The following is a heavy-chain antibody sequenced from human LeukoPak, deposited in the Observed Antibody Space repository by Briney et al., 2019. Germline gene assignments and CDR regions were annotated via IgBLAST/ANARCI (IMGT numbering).Heavy chain of an antibody. V-gene: IGHV3-33*01. D-gene: IGHD2-15*01. CDR1: GFTFSSYG. Sequence: PGGSLRLSCAASGFTFSSYGMHWVRQAPGKGLEWVGVIWYDGSNKYYADSVKGRFIISRDNSKNTLYLQMNSLRAEDTAVYYCARDGYCSGGSCYYYGMDVWGKGTTVTVSS. J-gene: IGHJ6*04. CDR3: ARDGYCSGGSCYYYGMDV. CDR2: IWYDGSNK.